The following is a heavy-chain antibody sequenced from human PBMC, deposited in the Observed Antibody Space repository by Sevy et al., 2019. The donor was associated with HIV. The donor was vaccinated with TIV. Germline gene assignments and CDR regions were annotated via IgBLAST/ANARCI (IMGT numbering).Heavy chain of an antibody. J-gene: IGHJ6*02. CDR2: MNPNSGNT. D-gene: IGHD6-13*01. Sequence: ASVNVSCKASGYTFTSYDINWVRQATGQGLEWMGWMNPNSGNTGYAQKFQGRVTMTRNTSISTAYMELSSLRSEDTAVYYCARGGGGSSSWMALYYYYCMDVWGQGTTVTVSS. CDR3: ARGGGGSSSWMALYYYYCMDV. CDR1: GYTFTSYD. V-gene: IGHV1-8*01.